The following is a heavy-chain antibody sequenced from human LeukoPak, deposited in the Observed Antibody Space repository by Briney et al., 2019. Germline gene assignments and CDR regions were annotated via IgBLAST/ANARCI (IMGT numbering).Heavy chain of an antibody. CDR3: AKESLRRFAYNWFDP. Sequence: GGTLRLSCAASGFTFSSYGMSWVRQAPGKGLEWVSAISGSGGSTYYADSVKGRFTISRDNSKNTLYLQMNSLRAEDTAVYYCAKESLRRFAYNWFDPWGQGTLVTVSS. V-gene: IGHV3-23*01. J-gene: IGHJ5*02. CDR2: ISGSGGST. CDR1: GFTFSSYG. D-gene: IGHD3-16*01.